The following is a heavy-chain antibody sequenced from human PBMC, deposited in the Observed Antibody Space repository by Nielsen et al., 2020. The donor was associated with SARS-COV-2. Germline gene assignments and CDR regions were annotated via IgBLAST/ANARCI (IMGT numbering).Heavy chain of an antibody. J-gene: IGHJ6*02. CDR1: GFTFSDYY. Sequence: GGSLRLSCAASGFTFSDYYMSWIRQAPGKGLEWVSYISSSGSTIYYADSVKGRFTISRDNAKNSLYLQMNSLRAEDTAVYYCARYLAAAGDYYYYGMDVWGQGTTVTVSS. D-gene: IGHD6-13*01. V-gene: IGHV3-11*01. CDR3: ARYLAAAGDYYYYGMDV. CDR2: ISSSGSTI.